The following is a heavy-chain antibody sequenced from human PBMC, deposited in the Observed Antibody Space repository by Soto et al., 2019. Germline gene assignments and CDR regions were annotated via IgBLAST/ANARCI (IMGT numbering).Heavy chain of an antibody. V-gene: IGHV3-9*01. J-gene: IGHJ4*02. CDR3: AKSSGYSSSWAYFDY. CDR2: IGWNSGSI. CDR1: GFTFDDYA. Sequence: PGGTLRLSCAASGFTFDDYAMHWVRQAAGKGVQWVSGIGWNSGSIGYADSVKCRFSISRDNAKNSLYLQMNSLRAEDTALYYCAKSSGYSSSWAYFDYWGQGTLVTVSS. D-gene: IGHD6-13*01.